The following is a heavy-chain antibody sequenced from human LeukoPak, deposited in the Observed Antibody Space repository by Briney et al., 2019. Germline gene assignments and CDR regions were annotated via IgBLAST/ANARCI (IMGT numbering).Heavy chain of an antibody. V-gene: IGHV1-69*04. D-gene: IGHD4-17*01. CDR3: ARDRTTSYYYYGIDV. CDR1: GGTFSSYA. J-gene: IGHJ6*02. CDR2: IIPILGIA. Sequence: GASVKVSCKASGGTFSSYAISWVRQAPGQGLEWMGRIIPILGIANYAQKFQGRVTITADKSTSTAYMELSSLRSEDTAVYYCARDRTTSYYYYGIDVWGQGTTVTVS.